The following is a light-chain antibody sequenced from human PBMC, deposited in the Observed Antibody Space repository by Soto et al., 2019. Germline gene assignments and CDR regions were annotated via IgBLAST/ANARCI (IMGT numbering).Light chain of an antibody. J-gene: IGKJ2*02. Sequence: GARVTITCRASQSINSCLAWYQQKPGKAPKLLIYKASNLESGVPSRFSGSASGTEFTLTISSLQPDDLATYYCQQYNGYSGTFGQGTKLEIK. CDR3: QQYNGYSGT. CDR2: KAS. V-gene: IGKV1-5*03. CDR1: QSINSC.